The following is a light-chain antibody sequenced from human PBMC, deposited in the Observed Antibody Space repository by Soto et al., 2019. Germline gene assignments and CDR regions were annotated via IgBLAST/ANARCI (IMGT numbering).Light chain of an antibody. Sequence: QSVLTQPPSASGTPGQRVTISCSGSSSNIGSNYVYWYHQLPGTAPKLVIYRNNQRPSGVPDRFSGSKSGTSASLAISGLQSEDEADYYCAAWDDSLYGVVFGGGTKLTVL. CDR1: SSNIGSNY. V-gene: IGLV1-47*01. CDR2: RNN. CDR3: AAWDDSLYGVV. J-gene: IGLJ2*01.